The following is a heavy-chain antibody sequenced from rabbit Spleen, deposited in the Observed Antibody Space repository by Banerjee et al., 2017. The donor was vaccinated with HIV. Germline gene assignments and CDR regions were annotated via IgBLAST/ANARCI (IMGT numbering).Heavy chain of an antibody. CDR2: IYAIIDTT. CDR1: GFTISSYW. D-gene: IGHD1-1*01. Sequence: QLEESGGRLVQPGGSLTLSCKGSGFTISSYWMNWVRQAPGKGLERIGIIYAIIDTTYCASWVNGRFTISSDNAQTTVDLQMHSLTAADTATYFCAREDVGGSYTLWGQGTLVTVS. V-gene: IGHV1S7*01. CDR3: AREDVGGSYTL. J-gene: IGHJ4*01.